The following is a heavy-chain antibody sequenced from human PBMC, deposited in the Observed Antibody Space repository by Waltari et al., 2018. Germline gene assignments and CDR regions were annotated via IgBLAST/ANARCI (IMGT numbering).Heavy chain of an antibody. CDR1: GASISSYY. D-gene: IGHD6-13*01. J-gene: IGHJ4*02. CDR2: IYTSGST. Sequence: QVQLQESGPGLVKPSETLSLTCPVPGASISSYYWSWLRQPDGTGLEWIGRIYTSGSTNYNPSLKSRVTISVDKSKNQFSLKLSSVTAADTAVYYCARDQMVSSSWYYFDYWGQGTLVTVSS. CDR3: ARDQMVSSSWYYFDY. V-gene: IGHV4-4*07.